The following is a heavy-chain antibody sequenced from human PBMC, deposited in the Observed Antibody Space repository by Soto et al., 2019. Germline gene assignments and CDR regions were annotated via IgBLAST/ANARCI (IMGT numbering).Heavy chain of an antibody. V-gene: IGHV4-34*01. CDR3: ARGRGRIAAAGTPYYFDY. Sequence: SETLSLTCAVYGGSFSGYYWSWIRQPPGKGLEWIGEINHSGSTNYNPSLKSRVTISVDTSKNQFSLKLSSVTAADTAVYYCARGRGRIAAAGTPYYFDYWGHGTLVTVSS. J-gene: IGHJ4*01. D-gene: IGHD6-13*01. CDR1: GGSFSGYY. CDR2: INHSGST.